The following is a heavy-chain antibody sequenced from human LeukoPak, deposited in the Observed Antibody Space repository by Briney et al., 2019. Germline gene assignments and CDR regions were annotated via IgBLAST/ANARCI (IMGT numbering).Heavy chain of an antibody. CDR3: ARGRPHGNDY. D-gene: IGHD4-23*01. CDR2: INHNGNVN. V-gene: IGHV3-7*03. Sequence: GGSLRLSCAASGFTFSSYWMNWARQAPGKGLEWVASINHNGNVNYYVDSVKGRFTISRDNAKNSLYLQMSNLRAEDTAVYYCARGRPHGNDYWGQGTLVTVSS. CDR1: GFTFSSYW. J-gene: IGHJ4*02.